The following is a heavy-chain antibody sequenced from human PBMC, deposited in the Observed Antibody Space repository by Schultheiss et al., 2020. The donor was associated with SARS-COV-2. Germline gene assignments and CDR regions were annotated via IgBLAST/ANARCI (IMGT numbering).Heavy chain of an antibody. CDR2: ISSSSSYI. V-gene: IGHV3-21*01. CDR1: GFTFSSYA. J-gene: IGHJ6*02. Sequence: GGSLRLSCAASGFTFSSYAMHWVRQAPGKGLEWVSSISSSSSYIYYADSVKGRFTISRDNAKNSLYLQMNSLRAEDTAVYHCVNSGAYYYYGMDVWGQGTTVTVSS. CDR3: VNSGAYYYYGMDV. D-gene: IGHD2-15*01.